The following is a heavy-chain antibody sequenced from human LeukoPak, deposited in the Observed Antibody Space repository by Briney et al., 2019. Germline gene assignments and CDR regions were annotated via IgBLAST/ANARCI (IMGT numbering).Heavy chain of an antibody. J-gene: IGHJ6*02. CDR3: ARVTMKRGQPIKYTVTTSNYGMDV. CDR1: GYTFTDYY. V-gene: IGHV1-2*02. CDR2: INPNSGCT. Sequence: GSSVKVSCKASGYTFTDYYMHWLRQAPGQGLEWIGWINPNSGCTNYPQKFQGRVNMHRDTSIRTAYMELSRLRYDETAVYYCARVTMKRGQPIKYTVTTSNYGMDVWGQGTTVTVSS. D-gene: IGHD4-17*01.